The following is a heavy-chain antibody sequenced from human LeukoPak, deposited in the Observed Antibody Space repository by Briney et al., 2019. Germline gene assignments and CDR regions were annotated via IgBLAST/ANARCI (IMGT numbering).Heavy chain of an antibody. Sequence: ASVKVSCKASGYTFTSYDINWVRQAPGQGLEWMGWINPNSGGTNYAQKFQGRVTMTRDTSISTAYMELSRLRSDDTAVYYCARGFSSGWSSFDYWGQGTLVTVSS. CDR1: GYTFTSYD. V-gene: IGHV1-2*02. D-gene: IGHD6-19*01. CDR3: ARGFSSGWSSFDY. CDR2: INPNSGGT. J-gene: IGHJ4*02.